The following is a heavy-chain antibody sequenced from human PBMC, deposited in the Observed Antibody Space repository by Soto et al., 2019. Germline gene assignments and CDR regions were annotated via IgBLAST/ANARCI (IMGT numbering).Heavy chain of an antibody. CDR1: GGTFSSYA. D-gene: IGHD6-6*01. CDR3: ARDGAARRRFNFDY. Sequence: SVKVSCKASGGTFSSYAISWVRQAPGQGLEWMGGIIPIFGTANYAQKFQGRVTITADESTSTAYMELSSLRSEDTAVYYCARDGAARRRFNFDYWGQGTLVTVSS. J-gene: IGHJ4*02. CDR2: IIPIFGTA. V-gene: IGHV1-69*13.